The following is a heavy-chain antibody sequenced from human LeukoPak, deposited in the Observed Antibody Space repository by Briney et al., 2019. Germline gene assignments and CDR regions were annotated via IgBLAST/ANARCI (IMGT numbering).Heavy chain of an antibody. CDR3: ARLYSSATFDY. V-gene: IGHV3-20*04. D-gene: IGHD6-25*01. Sequence: GGSLRLSCAASGFTFDDYGMGWVRQAPGKGLEWVSGINWNGGSTGYADSVKGRFTISRDNAKNSLYLQMNSLRAEDTALYYCARLYSSATFDYWGQGTLVTVSS. CDR1: GFTFDDYG. CDR2: INWNGGST. J-gene: IGHJ4*02.